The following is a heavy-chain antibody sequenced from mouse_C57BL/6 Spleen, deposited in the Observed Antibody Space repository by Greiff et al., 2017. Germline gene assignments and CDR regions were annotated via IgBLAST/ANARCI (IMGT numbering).Heavy chain of an antibody. CDR2: IDPTSGGT. Sequence: QVQLQQPGAELVKPGASVSLSCKATGYSFTSYWLHRVMQRSRRGLVGFGRIDPTSGGTKYNEKFKSKATLTVDKPSSTAYMKLSSLTSEDTAVYYCARGGTAMDYWGQGTSVTVSS. J-gene: IGHJ4*01. V-gene: IGHV1-72*01. CDR3: ARGGTAMDY. CDR1: GYSFTSYW. D-gene: IGHD3-3*01.